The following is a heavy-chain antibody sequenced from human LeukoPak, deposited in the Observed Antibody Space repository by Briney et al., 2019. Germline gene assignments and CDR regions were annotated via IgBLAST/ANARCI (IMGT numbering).Heavy chain of an antibody. CDR2: ISAYNGNT. D-gene: IGHD3-22*01. Sequence: ASVKVSCKASGYTFTSYGISWVRQAPGQGLEWMGWISAYNGNTNYAQKLQGRVTMTTDTSTSTAYMELRSLRSDDTAVYYCATHPDYYDSSGYYSGSSDYWDQGTLVTVSS. J-gene: IGHJ4*02. V-gene: IGHV1-18*01. CDR3: ATHPDYYDSSGYYSGSSDY. CDR1: GYTFTSYG.